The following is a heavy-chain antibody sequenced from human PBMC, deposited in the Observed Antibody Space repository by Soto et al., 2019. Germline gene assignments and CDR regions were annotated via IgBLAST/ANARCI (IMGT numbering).Heavy chain of an antibody. J-gene: IGHJ3*02. CDR1: GGSFSIYA. Sequence: ASVKVSCKASGGSFSIYAISLVRQAPGQGLEWMGGIIPIFGTANYAQKFQGRVTITADESTSTAYMELSSLRSEDTAVYYCARGDGRIYYDSSGYYLPSLDAFDIWGQGAMVTVSS. D-gene: IGHD3-22*01. CDR2: IIPIFGTA. V-gene: IGHV1-69*13. CDR3: ARGDGRIYYDSSGYYLPSLDAFDI.